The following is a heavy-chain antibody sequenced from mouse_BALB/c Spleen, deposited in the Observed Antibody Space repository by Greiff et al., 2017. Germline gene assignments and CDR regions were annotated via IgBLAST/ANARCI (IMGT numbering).Heavy chain of an antibody. CDR3: ARSAEYYFDY. J-gene: IGHJ2*01. D-gene: IGHD1-2*01. CDR1: GFTFSSFG. Sequence: DVHLVESGGGLVQPGGSRKLSCAASGFTFSSFGMHWVRQAPEKGLEWVAYISSGSSTIYYADTVKGRFTISRDNPKNTLFLQMTSLRSEDTAMYYCARSAEYYFDYWGQGTTLTVSS. CDR2: ISSGSSTI. V-gene: IGHV5-17*02.